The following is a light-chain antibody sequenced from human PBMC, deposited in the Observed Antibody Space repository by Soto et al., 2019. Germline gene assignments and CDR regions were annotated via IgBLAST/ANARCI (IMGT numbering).Light chain of an antibody. J-gene: IGKJ1*01. CDR1: QSISSA. CDR3: QQSYTTPT. V-gene: IGKV1-39*01. Sequence: DIQMTQSPSSLSASIGDRVTITCRASQSISSALNWYQHKPGKAPNLLIRAASSLQSGVPSRFSGSGSGTDFTLTISRLQPEDVATYYCQQSYTTPTFGQGTKVEIK. CDR2: AAS.